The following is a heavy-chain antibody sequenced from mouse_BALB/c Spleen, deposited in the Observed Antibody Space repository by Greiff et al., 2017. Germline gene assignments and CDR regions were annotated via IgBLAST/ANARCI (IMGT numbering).Heavy chain of an antibody. CDR2: IWAGGST. V-gene: IGHV2-9*02. J-gene: IGHJ2*01. CDR3: ARRGGRGYYFDY. D-gene: IGHD3-3*01. CDR1: GFSLTSYG. Sequence: HVQLKESGPGLVAPSQSLSITCTVSGFSLTSYGVHWVRQPPGKGLEWLGVIWAGGSTNYNSALMSRLSISKDNSKSQVFLKMNSLQTDDTAMYYCARRGGRGYYFDYWGQGTTLTVSS.